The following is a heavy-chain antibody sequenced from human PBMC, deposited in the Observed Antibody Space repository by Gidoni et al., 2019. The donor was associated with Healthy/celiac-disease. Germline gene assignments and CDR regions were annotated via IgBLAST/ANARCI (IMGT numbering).Heavy chain of an antibody. V-gene: IGHV3-23*04. CDR3: AKDFSSSWFFADRSPGPLFDP. J-gene: IGHJ5*02. CDR2: ITGAGGST. CDR1: GFTFRSYA. Sequence: EVQLVESGGGLVQPGGSLRLSCAASGFTFRSYAMSWVRQAPGKGLKWVSTITGAGGSTYYAASVKGRFTISRDNSKNTLYLQMNSLRAEDTAVYYCAKDFSSSWFFADRSPGPLFDPWGQGTLVSVSS. D-gene: IGHD6-13*01.